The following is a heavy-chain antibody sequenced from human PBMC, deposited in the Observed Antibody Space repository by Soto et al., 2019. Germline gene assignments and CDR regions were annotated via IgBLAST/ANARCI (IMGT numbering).Heavy chain of an antibody. CDR3: ARDFGCSGGSCYLRDWYFDL. CDR2: INAGNGNT. V-gene: IGHV1-3*01. Sequence: QVKLVKSGAEGKKPGASVKVSCKASGYTSTSYAMHWWRQAPGQRLEWMGWINAGNGNTKYSQKFQGRVTITRDTSASTAYMELSSLRSEDTAVYYCARDFGCSGGSCYLRDWYFDLWGRGTLVTVSS. J-gene: IGHJ2*01. D-gene: IGHD2-15*01. CDR1: GYTSTSYA.